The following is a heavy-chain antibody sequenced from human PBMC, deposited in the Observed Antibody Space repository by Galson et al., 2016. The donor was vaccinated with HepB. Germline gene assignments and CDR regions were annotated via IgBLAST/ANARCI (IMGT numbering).Heavy chain of an antibody. CDR1: GVSVSGSFYY. J-gene: IGHJ4*02. CDR3: ARHVIETLGGGPTTNTPDF. D-gene: IGHD2-21*01. CDR2: FSYSGIT. V-gene: IGHV4-39*01. Sequence: SETLSLTCTVSGVSVSGSFYYWGWIRQPPGRGLEWIATFSYSGITYYKPSLKSRVTISVDTSKNQFSLNLSSVTAPDTAVYYCARHVIETLGGGPTTNTPDFWGQGTLVTVSS.